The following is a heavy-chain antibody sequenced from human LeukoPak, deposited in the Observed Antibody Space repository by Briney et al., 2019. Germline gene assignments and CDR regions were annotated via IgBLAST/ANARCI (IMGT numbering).Heavy chain of an antibody. CDR1: GFTFSDYY. Sequence: GGSLRLSCAASGFTFSDYYMSWIRQAPGKGLEWVSYISSSSSYTNYADSVKGRFTISRDNAKNSLYLQMNSLRAGDTAVYYCARVVSGSYSVDYWGQGTLVTVSS. CDR2: ISSSSSYT. D-gene: IGHD1-26*01. V-gene: IGHV3-11*05. J-gene: IGHJ4*02. CDR3: ARVVSGSYSVDY.